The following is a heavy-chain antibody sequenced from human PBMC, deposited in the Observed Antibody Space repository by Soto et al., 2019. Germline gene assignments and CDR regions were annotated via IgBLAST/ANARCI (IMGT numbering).Heavy chain of an antibody. CDR3: ARYFQKYAIGP. CDR1: GAYISGADSY. CDR2: IAYSGDT. J-gene: IGHJ5*02. V-gene: IGHV4-31*11. D-gene: IGHD2-8*01. Sequence: SSTLSLTCVASGAYISGADSYWFWIRKPPGKGLEWIGYIAYSGDTYYNPSLRRRVTISADRSENKFSLTLKSVTAVHTAVYFCARYFQKYAIGPWG.